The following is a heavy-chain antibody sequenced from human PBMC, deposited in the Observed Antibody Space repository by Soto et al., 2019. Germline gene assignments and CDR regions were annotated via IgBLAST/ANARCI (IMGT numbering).Heavy chain of an antibody. CDR2: IWTNGGT. D-gene: IGHD2-15*01. V-gene: IGHV3-66*01. Sequence: PGGSLRLSCAASGFSVTASYMIWVRQAPGKGLEFVSVIWTNGGTVYADSVKGRFIVSRDNSMNTVYLQMNSLRVEDTAVYYCARAEVDMPTPWGQGTLVTVSS. CDR1: GFSVTASY. CDR3: ARAEVDMPTP. J-gene: IGHJ5*02.